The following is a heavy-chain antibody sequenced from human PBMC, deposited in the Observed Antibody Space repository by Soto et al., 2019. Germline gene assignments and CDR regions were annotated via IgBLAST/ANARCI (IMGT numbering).Heavy chain of an antibody. CDR3: ARANRPITMTYLNWFDP. CDR1: GCSLRRGAFS. Sequence: TPSPTRARSGCSLRRGAFSSGWVPPPPRKGLEWVGYIYHSGSTYYNPSLKSRVTISVDRSKNRFSLNLNSVTAADTAVYYCARANRPITMTYLNWFDPWGQGTLVTVSS. D-gene: IGHD3-22*01. CDR2: IYHSGST. J-gene: IGHJ5*02. V-gene: IGHV4-30-2*01.